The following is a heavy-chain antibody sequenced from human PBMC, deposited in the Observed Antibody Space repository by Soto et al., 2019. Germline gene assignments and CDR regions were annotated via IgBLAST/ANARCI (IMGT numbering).Heavy chain of an antibody. Sequence: PGGSLRLSCAASSFTFSNAWINWVRQAPGKGLEWVGRIKSKTDGGTTDYAEPVKGRFAISRDDSNNMVYLQMNSLKIEDTAVYYCTTDSYSTIIIVRFDYWGHGTLVTVS. V-gene: IGHV3-15*07. D-gene: IGHD3-22*01. CDR3: TTDSYSTIIIVRFDY. CDR2: IKSKTDGGTT. J-gene: IGHJ4*01. CDR1: SFTFSNAW.